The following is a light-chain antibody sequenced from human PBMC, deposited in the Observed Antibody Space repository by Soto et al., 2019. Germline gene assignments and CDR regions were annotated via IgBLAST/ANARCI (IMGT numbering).Light chain of an antibody. CDR3: QQYGSSPGT. J-gene: IGKJ2*02. V-gene: IGKV3-20*01. CDR2: GGS. CDR1: QSVSSNF. Sequence: EIVLTQSPGTLSLSPGERATLSCRASQSVSSNFLSWYQQKPGQAPKLLISGGSSRATGIPDRFSGSRSGTDFTLTITKLEPEDFAVYSCQQYGSSPGTFGQGTKLEIK.